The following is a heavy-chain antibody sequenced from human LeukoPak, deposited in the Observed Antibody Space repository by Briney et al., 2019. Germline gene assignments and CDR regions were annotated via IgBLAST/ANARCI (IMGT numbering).Heavy chain of an antibody. J-gene: IGHJ4*02. V-gene: IGHV4-59*01. CDR2: IYYGRST. CDR3: AREELERNFDY. CDR1: GGSISSYY. D-gene: IGHD3-10*01. Sequence: KPSETLSLTCTVSGGSISSYYWSWIRQPPGKGLEWIGYIYYGRSTNYNPSLKSRVTISVDTSKNQFSLKLSSVTAADTAVYYCAREELERNFDYWGQGTLVTVSS.